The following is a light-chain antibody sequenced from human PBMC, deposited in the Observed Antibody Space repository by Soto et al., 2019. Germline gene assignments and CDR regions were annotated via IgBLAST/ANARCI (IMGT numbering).Light chain of an antibody. J-gene: IGLJ1*01. V-gene: IGLV2-11*01. CDR3: CSYAGSPRYV. CDR1: SSDVGTYNY. Sequence: QSALTQPRSVSGSLGQSVTISCTGTSSDVGTYNYVSCYQQHPGKAPKVMIYDVSERPSGVPDRFSGSKSGNTASLTISGLQAEDEADYYCCSYAGSPRYVLGTGTKVTVL. CDR2: DVS.